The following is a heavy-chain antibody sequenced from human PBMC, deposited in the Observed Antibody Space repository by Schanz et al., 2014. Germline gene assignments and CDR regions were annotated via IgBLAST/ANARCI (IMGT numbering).Heavy chain of an antibody. V-gene: IGHV3-23*04. D-gene: IGHD1-1*01. Sequence: EVQLVESGGGLVQPGGSLRLSCSASTFTFDHYAMTWVRQAPGKGLEWVSAISASGGTTYYADSVKGRFTISRDNAKNSLYLEMNSLRAEDTALYYCARDRRNADLDYWGQGTLVTVSS. CDR3: ARDRRNADLDY. CDR1: TFTFDHYA. J-gene: IGHJ4*02. CDR2: ISASGGTT.